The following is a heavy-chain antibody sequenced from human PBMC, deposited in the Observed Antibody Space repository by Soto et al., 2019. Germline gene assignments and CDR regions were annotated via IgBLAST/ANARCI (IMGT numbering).Heavy chain of an antibody. CDR1: GFTFSSYA. V-gene: IGHV3-23*01. J-gene: IGHJ5*02. Sequence: EVQLLESGGGLVQPGGSLRLSCAASGFTFSSYAMSWVRQAPGKGLEWVSAISGSGGSTYYADSVKGLFTISRDNSKNTLYLQMNSLRTEDTAVYYCAKDHLWFGDWVWFDPWGQGTLVTVSS. CDR3: AKDHLWFGDWVWFDP. D-gene: IGHD3-10*01. CDR2: ISGSGGST.